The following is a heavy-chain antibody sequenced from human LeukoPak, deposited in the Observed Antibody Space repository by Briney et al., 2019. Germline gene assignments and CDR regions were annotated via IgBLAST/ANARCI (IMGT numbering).Heavy chain of an antibody. D-gene: IGHD3/OR15-3a*01. V-gene: IGHV3-53*01. J-gene: IGHJ6*04. Sequence: PGGSLRLSCAASGLTVSSNYMTWVRQAPGKGLEWVSVIYSGGTTYYADSVKGRFTISRDNSKNTLNLQMNSLRAEDTAVYYCARVRGLLSGMDVWGKGTTVTVSS. CDR3: ARVRGLLSGMDV. CDR1: GLTVSSNY. CDR2: IYSGGTT.